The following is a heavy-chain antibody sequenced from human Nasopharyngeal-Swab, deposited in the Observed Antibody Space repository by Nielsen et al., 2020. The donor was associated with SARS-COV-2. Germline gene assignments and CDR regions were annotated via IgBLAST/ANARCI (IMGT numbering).Heavy chain of an antibody. V-gene: IGHV4-34*01. CDR2: INHSGST. D-gene: IGHD3-9*01. CDR3: ASRTGYYDILTGSERSQRPNWFDP. J-gene: IGHJ5*02. Sequence: RQAPGKGLEWIGEINHSGSTNYNPSLKSRVTISVDTSKNQFSLKLSSVTAADTAVYYCASRTGYYDILTGSERSQRPNWFDPWGQGTRVTVSS.